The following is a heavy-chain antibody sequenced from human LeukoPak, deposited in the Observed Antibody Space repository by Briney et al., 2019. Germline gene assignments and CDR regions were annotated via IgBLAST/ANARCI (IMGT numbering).Heavy chain of an antibody. V-gene: IGHV4-4*07. Sequence: SETLSLTCTVSGGSISSYYWSWIRQPAGKGLEWIGRIYTSGSTNYNPSLKSRVTMSVDTSKNQFSLKLSSVTAADTAVYYCARGSMVYYYHYYMDVWGKGTTVTVSS. CDR1: GGSISSYY. CDR2: IYTSGST. CDR3: ARGSMVYYYHYYMDV. J-gene: IGHJ6*03. D-gene: IGHD2-8*01.